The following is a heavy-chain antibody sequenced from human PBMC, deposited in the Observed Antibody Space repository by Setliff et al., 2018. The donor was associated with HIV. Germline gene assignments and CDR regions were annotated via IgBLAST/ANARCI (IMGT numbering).Heavy chain of an antibody. J-gene: IGHJ6*04. V-gene: IGHV5-51*01. D-gene: IGHD2-21*01. CDR3: TRHPLQPEVSGYFYLMDV. CDR2: IFPLDSET. CDR1: EYFFRTSW. Sequence: GESLKISCKGPEYFFRTSWIGWVRQLPGKGLEWVAVIFPLDSETRYNPSLEGHVTISVDKSINTADLQWSSLRASDTAVYYCTRHPLQPEVSGYFYLMDVWGTGTTVTGSS.